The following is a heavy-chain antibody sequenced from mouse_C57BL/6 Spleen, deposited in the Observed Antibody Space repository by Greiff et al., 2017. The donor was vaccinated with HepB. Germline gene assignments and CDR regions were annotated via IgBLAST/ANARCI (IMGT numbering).Heavy chain of an antibody. CDR1: GFTFSSYA. Sequence: EVMLVESGGDLVKPGGSLKLSCAASGFTFSSYAMSWVRQTPEKRLEWVATISDGGSYTYYPDNVKGRFTISRDNAKNNLYLQMIHLKSEDTAMYYCARVGPIYYDFDYWGQGTTLTVSS. V-gene: IGHV5-4*03. J-gene: IGHJ2*01. D-gene: IGHD2-4*01. CDR3: ARVGPIYYDFDY. CDR2: ISDGGSYT.